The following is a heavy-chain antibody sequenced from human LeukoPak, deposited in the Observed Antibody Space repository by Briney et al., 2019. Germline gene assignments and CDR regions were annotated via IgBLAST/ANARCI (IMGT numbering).Heavy chain of an antibody. CDR2: INEAGSDK. J-gene: IGHJ4*02. Sequence: GGSLRLSCAASGFTFSAYWMSWVRLAPGKGLEWVANINEAGSDKDYVDSVKGRFSISRDNAKNSLFLQMSSLRAEDSAVYYCARARRSGNSCAIDSWGQGTLVTVSS. CDR1: GFTFSAYW. D-gene: IGHD5-18*01. CDR3: ARARRSGNSCAIDS. V-gene: IGHV3-7*01.